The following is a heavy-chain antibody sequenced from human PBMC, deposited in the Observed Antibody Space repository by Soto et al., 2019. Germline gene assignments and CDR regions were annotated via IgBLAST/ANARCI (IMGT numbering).Heavy chain of an antibody. J-gene: IGHJ4*02. D-gene: IGHD4-17*01. V-gene: IGHV4-30-2*01. CDR2: IYHSGST. CDR1: GGSISSGGYS. CDR3: ASADYGGNPFH. Sequence: QLQLQESGSGLVKPSQTLSLTCAVSGGSISSGGYSWSWIRQPPGKGLEWIGYIYHSGSTYYNPSLKSRVTISVDRSKNQVSLKLSSVTAADTAVYYCASADYGGNPFHWGQGTLVTVSS.